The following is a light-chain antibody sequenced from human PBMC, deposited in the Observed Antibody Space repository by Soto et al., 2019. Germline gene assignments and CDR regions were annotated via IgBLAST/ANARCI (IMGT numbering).Light chain of an antibody. CDR1: QSISSY. CDR2: AAS. J-gene: IGKJ1*01. CDR3: QQSYSSSWT. Sequence: QMNQSPSSLSVSVGDRVTITCRASQSISSYLNWYQQKPGKAPNLLIYAASSLQSGVPSRFSGSGSGTDLTLTISSLQPEDFATYYGQQSYSSSWTFGQGTTVEIK. V-gene: IGKV1-39*01.